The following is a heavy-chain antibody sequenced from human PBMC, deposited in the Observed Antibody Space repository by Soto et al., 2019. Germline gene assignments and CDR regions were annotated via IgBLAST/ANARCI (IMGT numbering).Heavy chain of an antibody. Sequence: SETLSLTCTVSGGSISSYYWSWIRQPPGKGLEWIGYIYYSGSTNYNPSLKSRVTISVDTSKNQFSLKLSSVTAADTAVYYCARDRATWVYWGQGTLVTGSS. CDR3: ARDRATWVY. J-gene: IGHJ4*02. D-gene: IGHD7-27*01. CDR1: GGSISSYY. CDR2: IYYSGST. V-gene: IGHV4-59*01.